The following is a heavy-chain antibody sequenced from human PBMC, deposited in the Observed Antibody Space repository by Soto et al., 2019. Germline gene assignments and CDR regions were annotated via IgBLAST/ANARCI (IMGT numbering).Heavy chain of an antibody. V-gene: IGHV3-66*01. CDR1: GFTVSSNY. D-gene: IGHD6-13*01. CDR2: IYSGGST. J-gene: IGHJ4*02. Sequence: GGSLRLSCAASGFTVSSNYMSWVRQAPGKGLEWVSVIYSGGSTYYADSVKGRFTISRDNSKNTLYLQMNSLRAEDTAVYYCARGGYSSSWYVPAYWGQGTLVTVSS. CDR3: ARGGYSSSWYVPAY.